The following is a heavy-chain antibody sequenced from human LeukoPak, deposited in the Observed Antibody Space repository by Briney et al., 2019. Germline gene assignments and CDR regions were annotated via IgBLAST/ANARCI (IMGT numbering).Heavy chain of an antibody. V-gene: IGHV3-23*01. D-gene: IGHD2-2*01. CDR3: ANLFHIVVVPVANQNDY. CDR1: GFTFSSYA. J-gene: IGHJ4*02. CDR2: ISGSGGST. Sequence: GGSLRLSCAASGFTFSSYAMSWVRQAPGKGLEWVSAISGSGGSTYYADSVKGRFTISRDNSKNTLYLQMNSLRAEDTAVYYCANLFHIVVVPVANQNDYWGQGTLVTVSS.